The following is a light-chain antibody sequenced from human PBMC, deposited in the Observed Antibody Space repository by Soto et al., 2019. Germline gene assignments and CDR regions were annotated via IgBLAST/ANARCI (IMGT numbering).Light chain of an antibody. CDR2: AAS. CDR1: QSISSY. CDR3: QQSYSIPWT. Sequence: DIQMTQSPSSLSASVGDRVTITCRASQSISSYLNWCQQKPGKAPKLLIYAASNLQSGVPSRISGSGSGTDFTLTISSLQPEDFATYYCQQSYSIPWTFGQGTRVEIK. J-gene: IGKJ1*01. V-gene: IGKV1-39*01.